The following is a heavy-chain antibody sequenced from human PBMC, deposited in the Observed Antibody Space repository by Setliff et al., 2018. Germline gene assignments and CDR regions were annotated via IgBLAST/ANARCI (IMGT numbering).Heavy chain of an antibody. V-gene: IGHV1-46*03. D-gene: IGHD3-3*01. Sequence: ASVKVSCKASGYTLTNYYMHWVRQAPGQGLEGMGIINPSGGLTRYAQKFQGRVTMTRDTSTNTVYLEVSSLRSEDTAVYFCARDRFYNSWSGTSIQAPHDAFDIWGQGTMVTVSS. J-gene: IGHJ3*02. CDR2: INPSGGLT. CDR3: ARDRFYNSWSGTSIQAPHDAFDI. CDR1: GYTLTNYY.